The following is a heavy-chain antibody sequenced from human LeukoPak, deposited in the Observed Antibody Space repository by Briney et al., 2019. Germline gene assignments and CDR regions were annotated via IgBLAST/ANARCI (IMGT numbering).Heavy chain of an antibody. J-gene: IGHJ4*02. D-gene: IGHD2-15*01. CDR3: ARGYLSYCSGGSCSLFDY. Sequence: PSETLSLTCAVYGGSFSGYYWSWIRQPPGKGLEWIGEINHSGSTNYNPSLKSRVTISVDTSKNQFSLKLSSVTAADTAVYYCARGYLSYCSGGSCSLFDYWGQGTLVTVSS. CDR1: GGSFSGYY. CDR2: INHSGST. V-gene: IGHV4-34*01.